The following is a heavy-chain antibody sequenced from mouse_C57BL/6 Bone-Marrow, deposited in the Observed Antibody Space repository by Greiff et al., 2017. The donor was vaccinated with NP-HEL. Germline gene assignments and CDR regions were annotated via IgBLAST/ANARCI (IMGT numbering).Heavy chain of an antibody. Sequence: LEESGAELARPGASVKLSCKASGYTFTSYGISWVKQRTGQGLEWIGEIYPRSGNTYYNEKFKGKATLTADKSSSTAYMELRSLTSEDSAVYFCARKGDGKEDWYFDVWGTGTTVTVSS. CDR3: ARKGDGKEDWYFDV. V-gene: IGHV1-81*01. J-gene: IGHJ1*03. CDR2: IYPRSGNT. CDR1: GYTFTSYG. D-gene: IGHD2-1*01.